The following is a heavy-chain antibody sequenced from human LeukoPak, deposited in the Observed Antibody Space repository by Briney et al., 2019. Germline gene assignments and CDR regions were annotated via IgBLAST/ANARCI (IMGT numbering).Heavy chain of an antibody. CDR1: GGSISSLY. CDR2: IYYTGST. J-gene: IGHJ4*02. V-gene: IGHV4-59*08. CDR3: ASHRAYSSSSPFDY. D-gene: IGHD6-6*01. Sequence: SETLSLTCSVSGGSISSLYWSWIRQPPGKGLEWIGYIYYTGSTNYNPSLKSRVTMFVDMSKNQFSLRLSSVTAADTAVYYCASHRAYSSSSPFDYWGQGTLVTVSS.